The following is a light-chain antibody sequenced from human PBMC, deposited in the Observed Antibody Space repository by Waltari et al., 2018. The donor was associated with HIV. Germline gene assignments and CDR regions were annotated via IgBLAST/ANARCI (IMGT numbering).Light chain of an antibody. V-gene: IGLV2-14*01. CDR2: EVN. CDR1: RSDIGGQAS. CDR3: SSPGGPSSLIL. Sequence: QSALTQPASVSGSPGQSITISCNGTRSDIGGQASVAWYQQYPGKVPRLMIYEVNNRPSGVSSRFSGSKSGNTASLTISGLQAEDEADYHCSSPGGPSSLILFGTGTRVTVL. J-gene: IGLJ1*01.